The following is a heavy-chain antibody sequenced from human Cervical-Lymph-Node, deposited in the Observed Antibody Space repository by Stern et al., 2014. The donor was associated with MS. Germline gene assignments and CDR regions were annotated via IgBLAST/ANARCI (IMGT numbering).Heavy chain of an antibody. V-gene: IGHV1-69*01. CDR2: IIPIFGTA. CDR3: ARAAYSTSSYNY. D-gene: IGHD6-6*01. Sequence: QLVQSGAEVKKPGSSVKVSCKASGGTFNTNVISWVRQAPGQGLEWMGGIIPIFGTALYAQKFQGRVTINADASTPAVYMELSSLRSEDTAVYYCARAAYSTSSYNYWGQGTLVIVSS. J-gene: IGHJ4*02. CDR1: GGTFNTNV.